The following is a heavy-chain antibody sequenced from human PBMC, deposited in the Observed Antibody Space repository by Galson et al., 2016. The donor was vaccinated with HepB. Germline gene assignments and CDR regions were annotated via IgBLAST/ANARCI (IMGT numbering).Heavy chain of an antibody. D-gene: IGHD6-19*01. J-gene: IGHJ6*03. CDR3: ATGIVVAGKYYYYYMDV. Sequence: SETLSLTCIVSGGSISRDYYWGWIRQRPGRGLAWIGSIYSNEDTYSNPSVKSRVTISVDTSKNQFSLRLNSVTAADTGVYYCATGIVVAGKYYYYYMDVWGKGTTVTVSS. V-gene: IGHV4-39*01. CDR2: IYSNEDT. CDR1: GGSISRDYY.